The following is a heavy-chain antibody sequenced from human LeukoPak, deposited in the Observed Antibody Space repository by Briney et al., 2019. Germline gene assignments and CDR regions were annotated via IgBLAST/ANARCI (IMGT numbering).Heavy chain of an antibody. CDR1: GFTFSSYG. Sequence: GGTLRLSCAASGFTFSSYGMSWVRQAPGKGLEWVSAISGSGGSTYYADSVKGRFTISRDNSKNTLHLQMNSLRAEDTAVYYCAKHFGFGELSRYYYYMDVWGKGTTVTISS. CDR2: ISGSGGST. CDR3: AKHFGFGELSRYYYYMDV. J-gene: IGHJ6*03. V-gene: IGHV3-23*01. D-gene: IGHD3-10*01.